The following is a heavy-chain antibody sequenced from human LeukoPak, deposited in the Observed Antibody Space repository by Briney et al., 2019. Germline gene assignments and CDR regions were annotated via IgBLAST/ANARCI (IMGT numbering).Heavy chain of an antibody. V-gene: IGHV1-69*04. Sequence: SVKVSCKASGGTFSSYAISWVRQAPGQGLAWMGRIIPILGIANYAQKFQGRVTITADKSTSTAYMELSSLRSEDTAVYYCASDIKWGTAMATDYWGQGALVTVSS. CDR1: GGTFSSYA. CDR2: IIPILGIA. D-gene: IGHD5-18*01. CDR3: ASDIKWGTAMATDY. J-gene: IGHJ4*02.